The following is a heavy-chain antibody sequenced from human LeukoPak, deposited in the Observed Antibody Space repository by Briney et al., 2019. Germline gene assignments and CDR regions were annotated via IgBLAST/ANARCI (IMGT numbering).Heavy chain of an antibody. CDR2: IYYSGST. J-gene: IGHJ4*02. CDR1: GGSISSYY. D-gene: IGHD6-19*01. CDR3: ARRSYSSGWYYFDY. Sequence: SETLSLTCTVSGGSISSYYWSWIRQPPGKGLEWIGYIYYSGSTNYNPSLKSRVTISVDTSKNQFPLKLSSVTAADTAVYYCARRSYSSGWYYFDYWGQGTLVTVSS. V-gene: IGHV4-59*08.